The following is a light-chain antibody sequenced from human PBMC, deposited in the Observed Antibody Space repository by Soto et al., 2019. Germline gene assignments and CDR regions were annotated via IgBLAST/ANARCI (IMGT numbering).Light chain of an antibody. Sequence: DIQMTQSPSSLSASIGDRVTITCRASQGIGNSLAWYQQKPGQVPKLLIYAASTLQSGVPSRFSGRGSGTDFTLTISSLQPEDVATYYCQKYKGAPWTFGQGTKVEIK. J-gene: IGKJ1*01. CDR1: QGIGNS. CDR3: QKYKGAPWT. V-gene: IGKV1-27*01. CDR2: AAS.